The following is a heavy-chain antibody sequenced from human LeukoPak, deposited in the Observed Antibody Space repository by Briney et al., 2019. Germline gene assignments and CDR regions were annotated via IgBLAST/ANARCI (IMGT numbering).Heavy chain of an antibody. CDR1: GFTFSNYG. CDR2: IWYDGSNK. CDR3: AKIPYYYDSSGYPIDAFDI. V-gene: IGHV3-30*02. D-gene: IGHD3-22*01. J-gene: IGHJ3*02. Sequence: GGSLRLSCAASGFTFSNYGMHWVRQAPGKGLEWVAVIWYDGSNKYYADSVKGRFTISRDNSKNTLYLQMNSLRAEDTAVYYCAKIPYYYDSSGYPIDAFDIWGQGTMVTVSS.